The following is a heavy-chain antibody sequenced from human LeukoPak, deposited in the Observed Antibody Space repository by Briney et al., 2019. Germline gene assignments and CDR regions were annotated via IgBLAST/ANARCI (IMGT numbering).Heavy chain of an antibody. CDR3: ARERIAVAGNRHNWFDP. Sequence: GGSLRLSCAASGFTFSSYEMNWVRQAPGKGLEWVSYISSSGSTIYYADSVKGRFTISRDNAKNSLYLQMNSLRAEDTAVYYCARERIAVAGNRHNWFDPWGQGTLVTVSS. V-gene: IGHV3-48*03. CDR2: ISSSGSTI. J-gene: IGHJ5*02. CDR1: GFTFSSYE. D-gene: IGHD6-19*01.